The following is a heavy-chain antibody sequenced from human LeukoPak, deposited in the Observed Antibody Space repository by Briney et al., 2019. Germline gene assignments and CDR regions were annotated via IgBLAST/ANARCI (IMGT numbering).Heavy chain of an antibody. CDR2: ISYDGSNK. CDR1: GFAFNYAW. Sequence: PGGSLRLSCAASGFAFNYAWVSWVRQAPGKGLEWVAVISYDGSNKYYADSVKGRFTISRDNAKNSLYLQMNSLRAEDTALYYCAKDMSAAGTVHYFDYWGQGTLVTVSS. D-gene: IGHD6-13*01. J-gene: IGHJ4*02. V-gene: IGHV3-30*18. CDR3: AKDMSAAGTVHYFDY.